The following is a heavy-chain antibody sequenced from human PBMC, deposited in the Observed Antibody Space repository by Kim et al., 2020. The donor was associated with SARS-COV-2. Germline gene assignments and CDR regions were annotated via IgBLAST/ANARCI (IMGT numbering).Heavy chain of an antibody. Sequence: GESLKISCKGSGYIFTSYWIGWVRQIPDKGLEWVGIIYPGDSDTRIGPSFQGRVTISADKSSNTAYLQWSSLQASDSATYYCVRRPDYYDTSGFDYWGLGPLVTVSS. V-gene: IGHV5-51*01. CDR1: GYIFTSYW. J-gene: IGHJ4*02. CDR3: VRRPDYYDTSGFDY. D-gene: IGHD3-22*01. CDR2: IYPGDSDT.